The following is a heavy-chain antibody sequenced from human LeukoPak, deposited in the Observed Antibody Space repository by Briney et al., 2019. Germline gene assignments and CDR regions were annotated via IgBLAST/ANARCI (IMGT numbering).Heavy chain of an antibody. Sequence: GGSLRLSCAASGFTLSSYAMSWVRQAPGKGLEWVSAISGSGGSTYYADSVKGRFTISRDNSKNTLYLQMNSLRAEDTAVYYCAKGSWGAYYFDYWGQGTLVTVSS. D-gene: IGHD1-26*01. J-gene: IGHJ4*02. CDR3: AKGSWGAYYFDY. V-gene: IGHV3-23*01. CDR1: GFTLSSYA. CDR2: ISGSGGST.